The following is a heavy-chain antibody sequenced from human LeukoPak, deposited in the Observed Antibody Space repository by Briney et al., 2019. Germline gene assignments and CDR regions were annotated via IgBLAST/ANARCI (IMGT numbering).Heavy chain of an antibody. V-gene: IGHV3-33*01. Sequence: GGSLRLSCAASGFTFSSYGMHSVRQAPGKGLEWVAVIWYDGSNKDYADSVKGRFTISRDNSKNTLYLQMNILRAEDTAVYYCARDGGYENIYCYYGMDVWGQGTTVTVSS. J-gene: IGHJ6*02. CDR3: ARDGGYENIYCYYGMDV. CDR2: IWYDGSNK. CDR1: GFTFSSYG. D-gene: IGHD5-12*01.